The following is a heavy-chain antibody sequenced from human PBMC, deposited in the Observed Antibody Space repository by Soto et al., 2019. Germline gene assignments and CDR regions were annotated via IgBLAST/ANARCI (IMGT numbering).Heavy chain of an antibody. D-gene: IGHD3-9*01. J-gene: IGHJ6*02. Sequence: QPGGSLRLSCAASGFTFSSYAMSWVRQAPGKGLEWVSAISGGGGSTYYADSVKGRFTISRDNSKNTLYLQMNSLRAEDTAVYYCAKDRRGLRYFDWSSTYYYYGMDVWGQGTTVTVSS. V-gene: IGHV3-23*01. CDR1: GFTFSSYA. CDR3: AKDRRGLRYFDWSSTYYYYGMDV. CDR2: ISGGGGST.